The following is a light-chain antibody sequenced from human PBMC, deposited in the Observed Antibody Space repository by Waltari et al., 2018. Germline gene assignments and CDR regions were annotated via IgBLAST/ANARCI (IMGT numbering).Light chain of an antibody. CDR3: SSQTLDGLVL. J-gene: IGLJ2*01. Sequence: QSALTQPASVSGSPGQSITISCSGVGSAVGASDSVSWHQHHPGKSPQVIIYDVTNRSSGVYDRFSASKSANTASLTISRLQPENEADYYCSSQTLDGLVLFGGGTRLTVL. CDR2: DVT. CDR1: GSAVGASDS. V-gene: IGLV2-14*03.